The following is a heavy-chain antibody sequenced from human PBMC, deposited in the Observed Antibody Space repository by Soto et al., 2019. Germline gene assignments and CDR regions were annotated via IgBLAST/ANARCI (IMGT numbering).Heavy chain of an antibody. J-gene: IGHJ4*02. V-gene: IGHV4-39*07. Sequence: SETLSLTCTVSGGSISSNSYYWGWIRQPPGKGLGWIGSIYYSGSTYYNPSLKSRVTISVDTSKNQFSLKLSSVTAADTAVYYCARAGYSSSARRYYFDYWGQGTLVTVSS. D-gene: IGHD6-6*01. CDR2: IYYSGST. CDR1: GGSISSNSYY. CDR3: ARAGYSSSARRYYFDY.